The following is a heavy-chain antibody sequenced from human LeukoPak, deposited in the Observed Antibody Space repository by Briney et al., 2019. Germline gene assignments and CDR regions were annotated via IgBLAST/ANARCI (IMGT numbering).Heavy chain of an antibody. Sequence: PSETLSLTCTVSGGSISSYYWSWIRQPAGKGLEWIGRIYTSGSTNYNPSLKSRVTMSVDTSKSQFSLKLSSVTAADTAVYYCARSTGVVIIPSYYYGMDVWGQGTTVTVSS. D-gene: IGHD3-3*01. J-gene: IGHJ6*02. CDR2: IYTSGST. CDR1: GGSISSYY. CDR3: ARSTGVVIIPSYYYGMDV. V-gene: IGHV4-4*07.